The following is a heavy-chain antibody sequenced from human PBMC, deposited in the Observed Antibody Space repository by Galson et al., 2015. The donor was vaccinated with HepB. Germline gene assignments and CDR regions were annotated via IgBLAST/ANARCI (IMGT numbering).Heavy chain of an antibody. V-gene: IGHV3-30*04. D-gene: IGHD4-17*01. CDR2: ILYDGSHE. Sequence: SLRLSCATSGFTFSNYTMHWVRQAPGKGLEWVAVILYDGSHEYYADSVKGRFTISRDNSKNTLYLQMNSLRPGDTAVYFCARAYGADFDFWGQGTLVTVSS. CDR1: GFTFSNYT. J-gene: IGHJ4*02. CDR3: ARAYGADFDF.